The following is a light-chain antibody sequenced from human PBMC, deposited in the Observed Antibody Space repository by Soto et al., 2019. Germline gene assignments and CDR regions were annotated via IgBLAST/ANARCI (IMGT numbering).Light chain of an antibody. CDR3: HQYGSSVWT. J-gene: IGKJ1*01. V-gene: IGKV3-20*01. CDR2: GAS. Sequence: EIVLTQSPGTLSLSPGERVTISCRASQSVRSKYLVWYQQKPGQAPRLLIYGASSRATGVPDRFSGSGSGTDFTLTISRLEPEDFAVYYCHQYGSSVWTFGQGTKVEIK. CDR1: QSVRSKY.